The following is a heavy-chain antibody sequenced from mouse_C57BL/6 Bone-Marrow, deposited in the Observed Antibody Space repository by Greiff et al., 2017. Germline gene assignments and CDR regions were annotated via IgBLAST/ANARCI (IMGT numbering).Heavy chain of an antibody. V-gene: IGHV1-55*01. Sequence: QVQLQQPGAELVKPGASVKMSCKASGYTFTSYWITWVKQRPGQGLEWIGDIYPGSGSTNYNEKFKSKATLTVDTSSSTAYMQLSSLTSEDSAVYYGARGISYSNYVDYAMDYWGQGTSVTVSS. D-gene: IGHD2-5*01. CDR1: GYTFTSYW. CDR3: ARGISYSNYVDYAMDY. CDR2: IYPGSGST. J-gene: IGHJ4*01.